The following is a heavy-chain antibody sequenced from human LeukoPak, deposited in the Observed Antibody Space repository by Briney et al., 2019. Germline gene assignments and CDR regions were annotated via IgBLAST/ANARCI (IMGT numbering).Heavy chain of an antibody. Sequence: ASVKVSCKASGYTFTSYGISWVRQAPGQGLVWMGWISAYNGNTNYAQKLQGRVTMTTDTSTSTAYMELRSLRSDDTAVYYCARDRGPYCTNGVCDFDYWGQGTLVTVSS. J-gene: IGHJ4*02. V-gene: IGHV1-18*01. CDR1: GYTFTSYG. D-gene: IGHD2-8*01. CDR2: ISAYNGNT. CDR3: ARDRGPYCTNGVCDFDY.